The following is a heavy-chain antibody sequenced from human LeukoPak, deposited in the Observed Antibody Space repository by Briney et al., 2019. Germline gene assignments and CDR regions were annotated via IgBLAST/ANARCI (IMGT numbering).Heavy chain of an antibody. D-gene: IGHD3-10*01. CDR1: GGSFSGYY. V-gene: IGHV4-34*01. Sequence: PSETLSLTCAVYGGSFSGYYWSWIRQPPGKGLEWIGEINHSGSTNYNPSLKSRVTISVDTSKNQFPLKLSSVTAADTAVYYCARLGPSYGSGSYMYNWFDPWGQGTLVTVSS. CDR2: INHSGST. CDR3: ARLGPSYGSGSYMYNWFDP. J-gene: IGHJ5*02.